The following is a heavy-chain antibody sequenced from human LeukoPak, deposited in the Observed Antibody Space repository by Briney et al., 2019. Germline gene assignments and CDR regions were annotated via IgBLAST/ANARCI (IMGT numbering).Heavy chain of an antibody. Sequence: GGSLRLSCAASGFTFSSFWMSWVRQAPGKGLEWVANIKQDGGQKYYVDSVKARFTISRDNAKNSLYLQMNSLRAEDTAVYYCARVSPGATTYYYYYGMDVWGQGTTVTVSS. V-gene: IGHV3-7*01. CDR1: GFTFSSFW. CDR3: ARVSPGATTYYYYYGMDV. D-gene: IGHD1-26*01. J-gene: IGHJ6*02. CDR2: IKQDGGQK.